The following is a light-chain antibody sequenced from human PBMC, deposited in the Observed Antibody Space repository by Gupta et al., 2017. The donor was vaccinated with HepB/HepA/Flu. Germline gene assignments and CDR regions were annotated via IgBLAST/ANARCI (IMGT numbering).Light chain of an antibody. CDR1: QSISTY. J-gene: IGKJ5*01. CDR3: QQRSSWPPIT. Sequence: EIVLRQPPANLSLSPGERATLSCRASQSISTYLAWYQQKPGQAPRLLVHDASNRATGIPAMFSGSGSGTYFTLTIISLEPEDFAVYYCQQRSSWPPITSGQGTRLEIK. CDR2: DAS. V-gene: IGKV3-11*01.